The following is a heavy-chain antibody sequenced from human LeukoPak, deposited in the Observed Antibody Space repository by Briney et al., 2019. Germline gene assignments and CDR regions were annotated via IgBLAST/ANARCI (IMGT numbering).Heavy chain of an antibody. CDR3: AKERNLEIAVAGTIFDY. J-gene: IGHJ4*02. CDR1: GFTVSSKY. D-gene: IGHD6-19*01. Sequence: GGFLRLSCAASGFTVSSKYMSWVRQAPGNGLVWVSVIYSGGDTYYADSVKGRFTISRDNSKNMIYLEMSSLEAEDTAVYYCAKERNLEIAVAGTIFDYWGQGTLVTVSS. CDR2: IYSGGDT. V-gene: IGHV3-66*01.